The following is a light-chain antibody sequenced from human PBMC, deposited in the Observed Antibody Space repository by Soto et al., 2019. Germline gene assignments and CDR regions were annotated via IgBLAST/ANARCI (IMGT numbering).Light chain of an antibody. CDR1: SSDVGGYNY. V-gene: IGLV2-14*01. Sequence: QSVLTQPVSVSVSPGQSIIISCAGTSSDVGGYNYVSWYQHHPGKAPKLMIYEVSSRPLEVSNRFSGSKSGNTASLTISGLQAEDDGDYYCTSYTTSSTYVFGTGTKLNVL. CDR3: TSYTTSSTYV. CDR2: EVS. J-gene: IGLJ1*01.